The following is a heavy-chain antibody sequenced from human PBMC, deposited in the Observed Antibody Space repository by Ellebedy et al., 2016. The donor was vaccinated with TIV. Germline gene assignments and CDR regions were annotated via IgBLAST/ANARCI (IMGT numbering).Heavy chain of an antibody. D-gene: IGHD3-9*01. V-gene: IGHV1-18*01. CDR1: GYTFSSYG. CDR3: AREQSGRYFDWLLSYNLDV. CDR2: ISGYNGHT. Sequence: ASVKVSCKASGYTFSSYGISWVRQAPGQGLEWIGWISGYNGHTTYAQKFQDRLTVTRDTSTSTAYMELMSLRSDDTAIYYGAREQSGRYFDWLLSYNLDVWGQGTTVTVSS. J-gene: IGHJ6*02.